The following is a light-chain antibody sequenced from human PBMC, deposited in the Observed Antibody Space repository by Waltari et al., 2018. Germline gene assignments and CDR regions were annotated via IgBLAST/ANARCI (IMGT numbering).Light chain of an antibody. CDR3: AAWDDSLNGYV. J-gene: IGLJ1*01. CDR1: SSNLGSNT. V-gene: IGLV1-44*01. CDR2: SNN. Sequence: QSVLTPPPSASGTPGQRVTISCSGSSSNLGSNTVNWYQQLPGTAPKLLIYSNNQRPSGVPDRFSDSKSGTSASLAISGLQSEDEADYYCAAWDDSLNGYVFGTGTKVTVL.